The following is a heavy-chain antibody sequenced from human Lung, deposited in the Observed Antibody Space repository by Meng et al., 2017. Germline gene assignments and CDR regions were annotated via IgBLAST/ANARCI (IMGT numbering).Heavy chain of an antibody. J-gene: IGHJ4*02. D-gene: IGHD3-10*01. CDR1: GFSFSSYA. V-gene: IGHV3-23*04. Sequence: VQRVEGGGGLGQPGGSLRLCCAASGFSFSSYAMSWVRRAPGKGLEWLAALSGGGFTTYYADSVKGRFTISRHNSKNTLYLQVNSLRAEDTALYYCAKYSYGLGDYFDNWGQGALVTVSS. CDR3: AKYSYGLGDYFDN. CDR2: LSGGGFTT.